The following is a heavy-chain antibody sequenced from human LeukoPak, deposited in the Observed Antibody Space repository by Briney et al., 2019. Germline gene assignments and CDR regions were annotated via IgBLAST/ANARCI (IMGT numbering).Heavy chain of an antibody. D-gene: IGHD1-7*01. CDR2: IKSKTDGDTT. J-gene: IGHJ4*02. CDR3: TRDKLELRQFDY. CDR1: GFTLSNAW. Sequence: GGSLRLSCAVSGFTLSNAWMSCVRQVPGKGLEWVARIKSKTDGDTTDYAAPVKGRFTISRDESKDTLYLQMSSLKAEDTAVYYRTRDKLELRQFDYWGQGTLVTVSS. V-gene: IGHV3-15*01.